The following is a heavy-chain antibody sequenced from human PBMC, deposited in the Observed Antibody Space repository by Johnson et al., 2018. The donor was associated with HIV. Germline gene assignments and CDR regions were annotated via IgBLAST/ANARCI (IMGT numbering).Heavy chain of an antibody. J-gene: IGHJ3*01. CDR2: ISYDGSNK. D-gene: IGHD5-24*01. Sequence: QVQLVESGGGVVQPGRSLRLSCAASGFTFSSYAMHWVRQAPGKGLEWVAVISYDGSNKYYADSVKGRFTISRDNSKNTLYLQMSSLRPEDTAVHYCAKDGYRAALDVWGQGTMVTVST. CDR1: GFTFSSYA. CDR3: AKDGYRAALDV. V-gene: IGHV3-30*04.